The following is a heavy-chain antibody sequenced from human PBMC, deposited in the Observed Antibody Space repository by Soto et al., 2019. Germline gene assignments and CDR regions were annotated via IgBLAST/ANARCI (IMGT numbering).Heavy chain of an antibody. D-gene: IGHD4-17*01. J-gene: IGHJ5*02. Sequence: SETLSLTCTVSGGSISSYYWSWIRQPPGKGLEWIGYIYYSGSTNYNPSLKSRVTISVDTSKNQFSLKLSSVTAADTAVYYCARRIEGGDNNWFDPWGQGTLVTVSS. CDR3: ARRIEGGDNNWFDP. V-gene: IGHV4-59*08. CDR2: IYYSGST. CDR1: GGSISSYY.